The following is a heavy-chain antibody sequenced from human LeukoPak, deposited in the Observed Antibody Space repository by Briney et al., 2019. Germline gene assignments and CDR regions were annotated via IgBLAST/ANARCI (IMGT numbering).Heavy chain of an antibody. CDR3: VAGNWFDP. V-gene: IGHV3-64*01. CDR2: ISSNGGST. CDR1: GFTFSSYA. Sequence: GALRLSCAASGFTFSSYAMRWVRQAPGKGLEYVSAISSNGGSTYYANSVKGRFTISRDNSKNTLYLQMGRLRAEDMAVYYCVAGNWFDPWGQGTLVTVSS. D-gene: IGHD2-15*01. J-gene: IGHJ5*02.